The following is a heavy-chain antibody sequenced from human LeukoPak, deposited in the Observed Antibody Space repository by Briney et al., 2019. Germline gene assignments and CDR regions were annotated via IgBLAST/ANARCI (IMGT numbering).Heavy chain of an antibody. CDR2: ISSSSSYI. Sequence: GGSLRLPCAASGFTFSGYSMNWVRQAPGKGLEWVSSISSSSSYIYYADSVKGRFTISRDNAKNSLYLQMNSLRAEDTAVYYCARGSTTVTTQLRFDPWGQGALVTVSS. CDR3: ARGSTTVTTQLRFDP. D-gene: IGHD4-17*01. V-gene: IGHV3-21*01. J-gene: IGHJ5*02. CDR1: GFTFSGYS.